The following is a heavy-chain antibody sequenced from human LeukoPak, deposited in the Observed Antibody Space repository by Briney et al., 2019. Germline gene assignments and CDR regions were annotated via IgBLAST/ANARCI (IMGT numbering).Heavy chain of an antibody. CDR3: AGPRYSPDAFDI. D-gene: IGHD1-14*01. CDR1: GFTFSSYE. Sequence: PGGSLRLSCAASGFTFSSYEMNWVRQAPGKGLEWVSYISNSGTIMYYADSVKGRFTISRDNAKNSLYLQMNSLRAEDTAVYYCAGPRYSPDAFDIWGQGTVVTVSS. V-gene: IGHV3-48*03. J-gene: IGHJ3*02. CDR2: ISNSGTIM.